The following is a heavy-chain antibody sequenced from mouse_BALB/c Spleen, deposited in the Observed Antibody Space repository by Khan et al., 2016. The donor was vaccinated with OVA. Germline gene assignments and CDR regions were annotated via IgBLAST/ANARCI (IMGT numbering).Heavy chain of an antibody. D-gene: IGHD1-1*01. CDR3: ARVYGGDFDY. V-gene: IGHV3-2*02. J-gene: IGHJ2*01. CDR1: GYSITTDYA. CDR2: ISYSGNT. Sequence: VQLKQSGPGLVKPSQSLSLTCTVTGYSITTDYAWNWIRQFPGNKLEWMGFISYSGNTKYNPSLKSRISITRDTSKNQFFLLLKSVTTEDTARYYCARVYGGDFDYWGQGTTLTVSS.